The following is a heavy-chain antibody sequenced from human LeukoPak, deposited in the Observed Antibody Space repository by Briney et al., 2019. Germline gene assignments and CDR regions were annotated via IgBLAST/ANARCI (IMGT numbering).Heavy chain of an antibody. D-gene: IGHD3-9*01. CDR2: IYHSGST. J-gene: IGHJ5*02. CDR3: ARDLLVRYDILTGYSRNNWFDP. CDR1: GYSISSGYY. Sequence: SETLSLTCTVSGYSISSGYYWGWIRQPPGKGLEWIGSIYHSGSTYYNPSLKSRVTISVDTSKNQFSLKLSSVTAADTAVYYCARDLLVRYDILTGYSRNNWFDPWGQGTLVTVSS. V-gene: IGHV4-38-2*02.